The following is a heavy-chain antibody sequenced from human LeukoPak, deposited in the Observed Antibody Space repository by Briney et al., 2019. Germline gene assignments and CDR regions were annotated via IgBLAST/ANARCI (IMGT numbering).Heavy chain of an antibody. J-gene: IGHJ3*02. CDR3: ARPRSGGGDFFDAFDI. CDR1: GGSISSGGYY. D-gene: IGHD2-21*02. Sequence: PSETLSHTCTVSGGSISSGGYYWSWIRQHPGKGLEWIGYIYYSGSTYYNPSLKSRVTISVDTSKNQFSLKLSSVTAADTAVYYCARPRSGGGDFFDAFDIWGQGTMVTVSS. V-gene: IGHV4-31*03. CDR2: IYYSGST.